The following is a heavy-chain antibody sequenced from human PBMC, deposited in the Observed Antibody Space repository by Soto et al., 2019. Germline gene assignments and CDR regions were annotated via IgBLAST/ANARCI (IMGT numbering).Heavy chain of an antibody. CDR2: IRSKAYGGTT. D-gene: IGHD6-13*01. CDR3: TREAAGPFPYGMDV. V-gene: IGHV3-49*04. Sequence: GGSLRLSCTASGFTFGDYAMSWVRQAPGKGLEWVGFIRSKAYGGTTEYAASVKGRFTISRDDSKSIAYLQMNSLKTEDTAVYYCTREAAGPFPYGMDVWGQGTTVTVSS. J-gene: IGHJ6*02. CDR1: GFTFGDYA.